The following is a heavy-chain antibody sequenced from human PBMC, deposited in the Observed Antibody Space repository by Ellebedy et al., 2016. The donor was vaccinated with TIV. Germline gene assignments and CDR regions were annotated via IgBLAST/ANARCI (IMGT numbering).Heavy chain of an antibody. Sequence: AASVKVSCKASGYTFTGYYMHWVRQAPRQGLEWMGWINPNSGGTNYAQKFQGRVTMTRDTSISTAYMELSRLRSDDTAVYYCATPTVTNYYYYGMDVWGQGTTVTVSS. D-gene: IGHD4-17*01. CDR2: INPNSGGT. J-gene: IGHJ6*02. CDR1: GYTFTGYY. CDR3: ATPTVTNYYYYGMDV. V-gene: IGHV1-2*02.